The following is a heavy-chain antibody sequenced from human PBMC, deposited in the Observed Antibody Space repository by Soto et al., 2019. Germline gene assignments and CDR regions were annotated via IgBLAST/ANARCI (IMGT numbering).Heavy chain of an antibody. V-gene: IGHV1-69*12. CDR3: ATGVLTMTYDYFDY. Sequence: QVQLVQSGAEVKKPGSSVKVSCKASGGTFSSYAISWVRQAPGQGLEWMGGIIPIFGTANYAQKFQGRVTITADESTSTDYMELSRLRSNDTAVYYCATGVLTMTYDYFDYWGQGTLVTVSS. CDR1: GGTFSSYA. J-gene: IGHJ4*02. D-gene: IGHD3-22*01. CDR2: IIPIFGTA.